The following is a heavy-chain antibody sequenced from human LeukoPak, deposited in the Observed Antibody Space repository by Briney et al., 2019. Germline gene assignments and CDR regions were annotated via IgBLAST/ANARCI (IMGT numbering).Heavy chain of an antibody. J-gene: IGHJ4*02. CDR3: ASNSFDYYGSGSYSVDY. CDR2: IFYSGST. Sequence: PSETLSLTCTVSGGSISTSNYYWGWIRQPPGKGLEWIGNIFYSGSTYYSPSLKSRVTISVDTSKNQFSLKLSSVTAADTAVYYCASNSFDYYGSGSYSVDYWGQGTLVTVSS. CDR1: GGSISTSNYY. V-gene: IGHV4-39*07. D-gene: IGHD3-10*01.